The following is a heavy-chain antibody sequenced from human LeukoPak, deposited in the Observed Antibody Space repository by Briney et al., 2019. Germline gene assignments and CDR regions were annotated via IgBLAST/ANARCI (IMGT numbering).Heavy chain of an antibody. Sequence: ASVKVSCKVSGYTLTELSMHWVRQAPGKGLEWMGGFDPEDGETIYAQKFQGRVTMTEDTSTDTAYMELSSLRAEDTAVYYCARVRSTKPVTQKQKYYYYGMDVWGQGTTVTVSS. J-gene: IGHJ6*02. CDR2: FDPEDGET. D-gene: IGHD2-2*01. CDR3: ARVRSTKPVTQKQKYYYYGMDV. CDR1: GYTLTELS. V-gene: IGHV1-24*01.